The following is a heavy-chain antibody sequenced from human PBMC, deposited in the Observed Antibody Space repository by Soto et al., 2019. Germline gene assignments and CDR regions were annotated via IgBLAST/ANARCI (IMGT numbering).Heavy chain of an antibody. CDR1: GGSISNFY. V-gene: IGHV4-59*01. CDR3: ARGSLSTETANALDV. J-gene: IGHJ3*01. D-gene: IGHD2-21*02. CDR2: MYYSGST. Sequence: QVQLQESGPGLVKPSETLSLTCTVSGGSISNFYWSWIRQSPGKGLELIGYGYMYYSGSTYYNPSLESRVIISVDTSKNQISLKLTSVTAEDTALYYCARGSLSTETANALDVWGPGTMVTVSS.